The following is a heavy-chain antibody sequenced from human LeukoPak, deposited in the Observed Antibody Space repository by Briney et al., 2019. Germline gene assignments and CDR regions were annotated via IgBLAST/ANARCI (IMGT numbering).Heavy chain of an antibody. D-gene: IGHD6-13*01. J-gene: IGHJ6*02. CDR1: GYTVTSYG. Sequence: ASVKLSCKASGYTVTSYGISWVRQATGQGLEWMGWMNPNSGNTGYAQKFQGRVTMTRNTSISTTYMELSSLRAEDTAVYYCASPSPGIAAACNSSYYRMDVWGQGTTVTVSS. V-gene: IGHV1-8*02. CDR3: ASPSPGIAAACNSSYYRMDV. CDR2: MNPNSGNT.